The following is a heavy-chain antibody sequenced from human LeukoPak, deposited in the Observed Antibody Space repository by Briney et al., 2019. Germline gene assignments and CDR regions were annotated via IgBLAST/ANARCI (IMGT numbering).Heavy chain of an antibody. V-gene: IGHV3-23*01. CDR2: ISGSGGST. D-gene: IGHD3-10*01. J-gene: IGHJ4*02. Sequence: GGSLRLSCAASGFTFSSYAMSWVRQAPGKGLEWVSVISGSGGSTYYADSVRGRFTISRDNSKNTLYLQMNSLRAEDTAVYYCAKGGGFGESIDYWGQGTLVTVSS. CDR1: GFTFSSYA. CDR3: AKGGGFGESIDY.